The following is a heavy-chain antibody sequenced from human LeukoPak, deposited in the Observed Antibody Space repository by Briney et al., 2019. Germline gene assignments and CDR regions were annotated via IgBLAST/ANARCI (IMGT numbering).Heavy chain of an antibody. D-gene: IGHD1-26*01. CDR3: ARGGSYLDY. Sequence: TGGSLRLSCAASGLTFRTYAMSWVRQAPGKGLEWVSSISDSGGYTFYADSVKGRFTISRDNAKNSLYLQMNSLRAEDTAVYYCARGGSYLDYWGQGTLVTVSS. V-gene: IGHV3-23*01. CDR1: GLTFRTYA. J-gene: IGHJ4*02. CDR2: ISDSGGYT.